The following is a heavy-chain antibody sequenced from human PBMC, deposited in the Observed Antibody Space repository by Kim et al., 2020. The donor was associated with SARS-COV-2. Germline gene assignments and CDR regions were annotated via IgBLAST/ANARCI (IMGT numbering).Heavy chain of an antibody. Sequence: GGSLRLSCAASGFTFSRYSMNWVRQAPGKGLEWVSSISSGGSYIYYADSVKGRFTISRDNAKNSLYLQMDSLRAEDTAVYYCARDFGDYDRVSWCQGTLVTVAS. V-gene: IGHV3-21*01. CDR1: GFTFSRYS. J-gene: IGHJ5*02. CDR3: ARDFGDYDRVS. CDR2: ISSGGSYI. D-gene: IGHD3-10*01.